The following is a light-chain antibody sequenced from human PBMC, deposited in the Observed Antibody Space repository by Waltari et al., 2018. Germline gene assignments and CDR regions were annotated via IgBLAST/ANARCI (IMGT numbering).Light chain of an antibody. Sequence: QSVLTQPPSVSGAPGQRVTIPSTGNISNLGAAYDVHWYQPVPGTAPKPLIHGNNIRHSGVPERCSGTKSVTTAALAITGLQGEDEADYYCQSYDITRQVVFGGGTKLTVL. CDR1: ISNLGAAYD. CDR3: QSYDITRQVV. V-gene: IGLV1-40*01. CDR2: GNN. J-gene: IGLJ2*01.